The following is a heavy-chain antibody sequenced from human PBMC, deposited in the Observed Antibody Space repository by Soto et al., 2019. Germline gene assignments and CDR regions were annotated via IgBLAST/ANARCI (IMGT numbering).Heavy chain of an antibody. V-gene: IGHV1-69*06. CDR3: ARGYSYETRGYYYYGMDV. Sequence: QVQLVQSGAEVKKPGSSVKVSCKASGGTFSSSAISWVRQAPEQGLEWMVGIIPIVGTANYAQKFKGRVTITAEKSTSTAYMEMRSQRSEDTAVYYCARGYSYETRGYYYYGMDVWGQGTTVNVSS. CDR2: IIPIVGTA. CDR1: GGTFSSSA. D-gene: IGHD5-18*01. J-gene: IGHJ6*01.